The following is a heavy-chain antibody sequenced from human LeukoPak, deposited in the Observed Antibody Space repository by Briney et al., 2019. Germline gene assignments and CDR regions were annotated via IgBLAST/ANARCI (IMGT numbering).Heavy chain of an antibody. CDR3: ARALGFGEFLNPNWFDP. V-gene: IGHV4-59*01. D-gene: IGHD3-10*01. Sequence: SETLSLTCTVSGGSISSYYWSWIRQPPGKGLEWIGYIYYSGSTNYNPSLKSRVTISVDTSKNQFSLKLSSVTAADTAVYYCARALGFGEFLNPNWFDPWGQGTLVTVSS. CDR2: IYYSGST. CDR1: GGSISSYY. J-gene: IGHJ5*02.